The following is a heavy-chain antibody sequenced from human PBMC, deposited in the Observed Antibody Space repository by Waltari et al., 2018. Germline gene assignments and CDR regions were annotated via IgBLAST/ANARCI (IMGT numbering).Heavy chain of an antibody. D-gene: IGHD6-19*01. CDR3: ARDLVGSGWSIDY. V-gene: IGHV1-2*06. CDR2: VTPHTGGT. CDR1: GSTFPRHY. J-gene: IGHJ4*02. Sequence: QVQLVQSGAEVKEPGASVKVSCKAPGSTFPRHYIHWVRQAPGQGLEWMGRVTPHTGGTYYSQKFQGRVTMTRDMSITTAYMEVSSLRSDDTAVYYCARDLVGSGWSIDYWGQGTLVTVSS.